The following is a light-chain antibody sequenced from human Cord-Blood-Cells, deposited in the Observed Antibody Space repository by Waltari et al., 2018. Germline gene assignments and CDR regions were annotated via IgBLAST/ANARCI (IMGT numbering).Light chain of an antibody. J-gene: IGKJ4*01. CDR1: QSVSSY. CDR3: KQRSNWPT. V-gene: IGKV3-11*01. CDR2: DAS. Sequence: EIVLTQSPATLSLSPGERATLSCRASQSVSSYLAWYQQKPGQAPRLLIYDASNRATGIPARFSGSGSGTDCTITISSLEPEDFAVYYCKQRSNWPTFGGGTKVEIK.